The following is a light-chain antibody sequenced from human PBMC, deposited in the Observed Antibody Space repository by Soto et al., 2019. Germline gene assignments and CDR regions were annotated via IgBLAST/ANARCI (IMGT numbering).Light chain of an antibody. J-gene: IGKJ1*01. V-gene: IGKV3-15*01. CDR3: QHYNDWRWT. CDR2: GAS. CDR1: QSISSK. Sequence: EIVMTQSPATLSVSPGEGATLSCRASQSISSKLAWYQQKPGQAPMLLIYGASTRATGVPARFSGSGSGTEFTLTISRLQSEDLAVYYCQHYNDWRWTFGQGTKVEIK.